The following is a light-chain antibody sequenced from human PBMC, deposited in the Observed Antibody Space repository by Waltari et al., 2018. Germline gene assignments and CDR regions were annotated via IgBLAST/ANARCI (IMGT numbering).Light chain of an antibody. CDR2: AVT. CDR1: SSDVGGYNL. V-gene: IGLV2-23*02. CDR3: YSYAGSANGV. J-gene: IGLJ3*02. Sequence: QSALTQPASVSGSPGQSITLSCTVPSSDVGGYNLVSWYQQHPDKAPKLVIYAVTKRPSGVSDRFSGSKSGNTASLTISGLQAEDEADYYCYSYAGSANGVFGGGTTLTVL.